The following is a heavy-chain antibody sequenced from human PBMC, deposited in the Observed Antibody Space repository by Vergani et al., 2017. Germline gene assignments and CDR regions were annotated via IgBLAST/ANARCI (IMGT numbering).Heavy chain of an antibody. CDR2: ISAYNGNT. D-gene: IGHD6-6*01. CDR3: ARDLGVASSSSDYYGMDV. Sequence: QVQLVQSGAEVKKPGSSVKVSCKASGGTFSSYAISWVRQAPGQGLEWMGWISAYNGNTNYAQKLQGRVTMTTDTSTSTAYMELRSLRSDDTAVYYCARDLGVASSSSDYYGMDVWGQGTTVTVSS. J-gene: IGHJ6*02. V-gene: IGHV1-18*01. CDR1: GGTFSSYA.